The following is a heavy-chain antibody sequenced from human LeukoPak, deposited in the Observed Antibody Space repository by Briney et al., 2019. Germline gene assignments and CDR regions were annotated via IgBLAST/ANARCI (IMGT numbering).Heavy chain of an antibody. V-gene: IGHV4-39*07. CDR2: INHSGST. CDR3: ARRRHAFDY. J-gene: IGHJ4*02. CDR1: GGSISSSSYY. Sequence: SETLSLTCTVSGGSISSSSYYWGWIRQPPGKGLEWIGEINHSGSTNYNPSLKSRVTISVDTSKNQFSLKLSSVTAADTAVYYCARRRHAFDYWGQGTLVTVSS.